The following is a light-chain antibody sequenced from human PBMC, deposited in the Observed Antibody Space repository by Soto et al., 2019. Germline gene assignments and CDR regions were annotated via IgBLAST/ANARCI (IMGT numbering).Light chain of an antibody. Sequence: DIVMTQSPDSLAVSLGERATINCKSSQSVLYSSNTKNYLAWYQQKPGQPPKLLIYWASTRESGVPDRFSGRGSGTDFTLTISSLQAEDVSVYYCQQYYRTPRTFGQGTKGESK. CDR3: QQYYRTPRT. J-gene: IGKJ1*01. CDR1: QSVLYSSNTKNY. V-gene: IGKV4-1*01. CDR2: WAS.